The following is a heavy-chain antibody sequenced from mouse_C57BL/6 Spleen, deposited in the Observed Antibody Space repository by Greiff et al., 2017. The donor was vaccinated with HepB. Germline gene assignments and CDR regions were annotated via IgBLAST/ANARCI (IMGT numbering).Heavy chain of an antibody. CDR2: IYPGSGST. CDR1: GYTFTSYW. CDR3: ARLYCYHGYFDY. J-gene: IGHJ2*01. V-gene: IGHV1-55*01. Sequence: QVQLQQPGAELVKPGASVKMSCKASGYTFTSYWITWVKQRPGQGLEWIGDIYPGSGSTNYNEKFKSKATLTVDTSSSTAYMQLSSLTSEDSAVYYCARLYCYHGYFDYWGQGTTLTVSS. D-gene: IGHD2-12*01.